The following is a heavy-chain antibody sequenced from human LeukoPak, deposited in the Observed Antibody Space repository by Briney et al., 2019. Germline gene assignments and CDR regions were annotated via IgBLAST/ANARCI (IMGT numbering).Heavy chain of an antibody. CDR2: IRYDGSNK. J-gene: IGHJ4*02. Sequence: GGSLRLSCAASGFTFSSYGMHWVRQAPGKGLEWVAFIRYDGSNKYYADSVKGRFTISRDNSKNTLYLQMNSLRAEDTAVYYCATYCSSTSCYTDLVEYWGQGTLVTVSS. CDR3: ATYCSSTSCYTDLVEY. D-gene: IGHD2-2*02. CDR1: GFTFSSYG. V-gene: IGHV3-30*02.